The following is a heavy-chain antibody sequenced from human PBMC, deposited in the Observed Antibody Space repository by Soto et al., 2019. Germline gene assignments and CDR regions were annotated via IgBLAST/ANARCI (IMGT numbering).Heavy chain of an antibody. J-gene: IGHJ4*02. V-gene: IGHV4-39*01. CDR1: VVSRSNSSYY. CDR3: ARHGSN. CDR2: IYYSGIT. Sequence: PSESLSLTGTVSVVSRSNSSYYWGWIRRPPGKGLEWIGTIYYSGITYYNPSLKSRVTISVDTSKNQFSLKLTSVTAADTAVYYCARHGSNWGQGTLVTVSS.